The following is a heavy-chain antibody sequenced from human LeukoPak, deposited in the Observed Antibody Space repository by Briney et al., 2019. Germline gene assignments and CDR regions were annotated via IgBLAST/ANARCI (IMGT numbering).Heavy chain of an antibody. J-gene: IGHJ4*01. CDR3: ARGTYGGSSYYIGSLDY. V-gene: IGHV4-61*02. CDR2: IYMSGNT. CDR1: GGSITSDDYY. D-gene: IGHD3-22*01. Sequence: SQTLSLTCTVSGGSITSDDYYWNWIRQPAGKGLEWIGRIYMSGNTDYNPSLKSRVTMSVDSRNQFSLNLSSLTAADTAVYYCARGTYGGSSYYIGSLDYWGQGILVTVSS.